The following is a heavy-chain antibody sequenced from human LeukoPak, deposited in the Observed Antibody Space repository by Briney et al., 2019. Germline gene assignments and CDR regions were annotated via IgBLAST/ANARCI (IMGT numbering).Heavy chain of an antibody. CDR2: ISWNSGSI. J-gene: IGHJ4*02. D-gene: IGHD3-10*01. CDR3: AKPKGRFGELEAGFDY. V-gene: IGHV3-9*03. CDR1: GFTFDDYA. Sequence: GGSLRLSCAASGFTFDDYAMHWVRQAPGKGLEWVSGISWNSGSIGYADSAKGRFTISRDNAKNSLYLQMNSLRAEDMALYYCAKPKGRFGELEAGFDYWGQGTLVTVSS.